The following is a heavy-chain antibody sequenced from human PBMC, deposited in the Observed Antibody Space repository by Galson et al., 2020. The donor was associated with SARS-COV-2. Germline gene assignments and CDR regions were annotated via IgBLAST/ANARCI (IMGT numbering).Heavy chain of an antibody. D-gene: IGHD3-3*01. CDR1: GFRFNDSY. V-gene: IGHV3-11*06. CDR2: ISGSSHET. Sequence: GGSLRLSCTASGFRFNDSYMSWYRQAPGRGLECLSYISGSSHETNYADSVKGRSTISRDNAKNSLYLEMNGLRADDTAVYYCARHTRFPDFWGQGALVTVCS. CDR3: ARHTRFPDF. J-gene: IGHJ4*02.